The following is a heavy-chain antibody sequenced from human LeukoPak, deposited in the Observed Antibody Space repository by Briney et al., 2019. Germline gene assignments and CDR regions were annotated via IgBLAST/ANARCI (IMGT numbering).Heavy chain of an antibody. Sequence: PGGSLRLSCAASGFIFSSYYMSWVRQAPGKGLEWVSIIYSGGSKYYADSVKGRFTISRDNSKNILYLKMNSLRAEDTAVYYCARHLSGDDIWGQGTMVTVSS. V-gene: IGHV3-53*01. CDR1: GFIFSSYY. D-gene: IGHD4-17*01. J-gene: IGHJ3*02. CDR3: ARHLSGDDI. CDR2: IYSGGSK.